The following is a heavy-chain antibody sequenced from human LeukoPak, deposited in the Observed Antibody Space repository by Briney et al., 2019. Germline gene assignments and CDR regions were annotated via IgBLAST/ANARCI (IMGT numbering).Heavy chain of an antibody. CDR1: GGSISSYY. J-gene: IGHJ3*02. V-gene: IGHV4-4*07. Sequence: PSETLSLTCTVSGGSISSYYWSWIRQPAGKGLEWIGRLSTSGNTNYNPSLKSRVTMSVDTSKNQFSLKLSSVTAADTAVYYCARPYSSSPYDAFDIWGQGTMVTVSS. D-gene: IGHD6-6*01. CDR2: LSTSGNT. CDR3: ARPYSSSPYDAFDI.